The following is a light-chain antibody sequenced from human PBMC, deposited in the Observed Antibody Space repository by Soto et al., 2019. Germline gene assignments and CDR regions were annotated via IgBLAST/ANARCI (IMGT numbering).Light chain of an antibody. CDR3: QQYDTLRVT. J-gene: IGKJ3*01. Sequence: DIQMPQSPSSLSASVGDRVTITCRASQSIRSYLNWYQQKPGKAPKLLIYDASNLETGVPSMFSGSGSGTDFTFTISSLQPEDIATYYCQQYDTLRVTFGPGTKVDIK. CDR1: QSIRSY. V-gene: IGKV1-33*01. CDR2: DAS.